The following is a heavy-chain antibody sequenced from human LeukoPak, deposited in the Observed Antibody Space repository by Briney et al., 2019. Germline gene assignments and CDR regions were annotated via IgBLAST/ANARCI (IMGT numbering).Heavy chain of an antibody. CDR1: GGTFSSYA. CDR2: INPSGGST. J-gene: IGHJ6*02. Sequence: RASVKVSCKASGGTFSSYAISWVRQAPGQGLEWMGIINPSGGSTSYAQKFQGRVTMTRDTSTSTVYMELSSLRSEDTAVYYCARETYYYYGMDVWGQGTTVTVSS. CDR3: ARETYYYYGMDV. V-gene: IGHV1-46*01.